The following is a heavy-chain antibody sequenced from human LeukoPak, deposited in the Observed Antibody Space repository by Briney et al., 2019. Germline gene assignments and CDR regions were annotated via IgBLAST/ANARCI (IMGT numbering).Heavy chain of an antibody. CDR1: GGSISSSNYY. V-gene: IGHV4-39*01. CDR3: ARHGVFSGTREYYFDY. CDR2: IYYSGST. J-gene: IGHJ4*02. D-gene: IGHD2-2*01. Sequence: PSETLSLTCTVSGGSISSSNYYWGWIRQPPGKGLEWIGSIYYSGSTYYNPSLKSRVTISVDTSKNQFSLKLSSVTAADTAVYYCARHGVFSGTREYYFDYWGQGTLVTVSS.